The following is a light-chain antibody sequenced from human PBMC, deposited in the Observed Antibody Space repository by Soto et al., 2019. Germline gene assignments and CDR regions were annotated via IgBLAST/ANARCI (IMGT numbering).Light chain of an antibody. V-gene: IGKV1-12*01. Sequence: DTQMTQSPSYVSAYVGDRVTITCRASQDISSWLAWYQQKPGKAPKLLIYSASSLQSGVPSRFSGGGSGTDFTLTISSLQPEAFATYYCQQANSFPYTFGQGTNLEI. CDR1: QDISSW. CDR3: QQANSFPYT. J-gene: IGKJ2*01. CDR2: SAS.